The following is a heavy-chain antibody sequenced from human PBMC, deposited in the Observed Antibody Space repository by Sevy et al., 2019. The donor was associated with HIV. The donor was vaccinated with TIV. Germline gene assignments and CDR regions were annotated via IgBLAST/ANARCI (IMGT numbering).Heavy chain of an antibody. J-gene: IGHJ4*02. CDR1: GGSINNYY. CDR3: AGHKSQGDHPLDL. D-gene: IGHD2-21*02. V-gene: IGHV4-59*08. CDR2: IHYSGNT. Sequence: SETLSLTCAVSGGSINNYYWSWIRQPPEKGLEFIGWIHYSGNTNYNPSVSSRVSMSVDTSRNQFSLKLFSLTAADTAIYYCAGHKSQGDHPLDLWGQGTLVTVSS.